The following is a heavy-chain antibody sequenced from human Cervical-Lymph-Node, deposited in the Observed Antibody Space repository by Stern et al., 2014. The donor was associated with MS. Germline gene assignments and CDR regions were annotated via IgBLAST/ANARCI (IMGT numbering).Heavy chain of an antibody. Sequence: VQLVESGGGVVQPGRSLRLSCAASGFTFRNYGLHWVRQAPGKGLEWLAVIGYDGNKKYYADSVKGRFTISRDNSKNTLFLQMSSLTAEDTALYYCARGNWNYEGMGYWGQGTLVTVSS. J-gene: IGHJ4*02. V-gene: IGHV3-33*01. D-gene: IGHD1-7*01. CDR2: IGYDGNKK. CDR3: ARGNWNYEGMGY. CDR1: GFTFRNYG.